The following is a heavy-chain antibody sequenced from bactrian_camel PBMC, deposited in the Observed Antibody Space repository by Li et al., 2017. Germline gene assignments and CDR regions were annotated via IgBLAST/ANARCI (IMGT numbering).Heavy chain of an antibody. CDR1: GFTFCNYE. Sequence: VQLVESGGGSVQAGGSLRLSSANSGFTFCNYEMSWYRQAPGKEREFVSSITFDGSSTRYAASVKGRFAITRDNAKNTLLLQMNSLKPEDTAMYYCAAVREDRGAMTAIQALGVVGLRLIGYWGQGTQVTVS. CDR3: AAVREDRGAMTAIQALGVVGLRLIGY. V-gene: IGHV3S42*01. CDR2: ITFDGSST. J-gene: IGHJ6*01. D-gene: IGHD3*01.